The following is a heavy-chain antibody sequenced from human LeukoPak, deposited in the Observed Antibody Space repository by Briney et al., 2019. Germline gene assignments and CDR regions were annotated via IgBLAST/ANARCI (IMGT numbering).Heavy chain of an antibody. J-gene: IGHJ6*03. D-gene: IGHD2-15*01. CDR2: IYYSGST. CDR3: ARAGPNTSYCSGGSCYSVPSRYYYMDV. CDR1: GGSISGYY. V-gene: IGHV4-59*01. Sequence: SETLSLTCTVSGGSISGYYWSWIRQPPGKGLEWIGYIYYSGSTNYNPSLKSRVTISVDTSKNQFSLKLSSVTAADTAVYYCARAGPNTSYCSGGSCYSVPSRYYYMDVWGKGTTVTVSS.